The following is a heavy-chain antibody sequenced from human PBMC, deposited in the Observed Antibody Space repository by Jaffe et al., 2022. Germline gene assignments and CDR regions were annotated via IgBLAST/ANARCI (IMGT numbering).Heavy chain of an antibody. CDR3: VRHYTRDHHQVYGSGSYYNGDI. J-gene: IGHJ3*02. CDR1: GYSFTSYW. D-gene: IGHD3-10*01. V-gene: IGHV5-51*01. CDR2: IYPGDSDT. Sequence: EVQLVQSGAEVKKPGESLKISCKGSGYSFTSYWIGWVRQMPGKGLEWMGIIYPGDSDTRYSPSFQGQVTISADKSISTAYLQWSSLKASDTAMYYCVRHYTRDHHQVYGSGSYYNGDIWGQGTMVTVSS.